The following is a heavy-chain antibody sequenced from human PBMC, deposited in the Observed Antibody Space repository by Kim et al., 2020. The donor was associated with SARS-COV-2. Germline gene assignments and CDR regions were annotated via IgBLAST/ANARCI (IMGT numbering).Heavy chain of an antibody. CDR3: AKAYRGSEPQFEF. V-gene: IGHV3-23*01. D-gene: IGHD5-12*01. Sequence: DSVKARFTDSRHNTKNTLFLQMNSLRAEDTAIYYCAKAYRGSEPQFEFWGQGILVTVSS. J-gene: IGHJ4*02.